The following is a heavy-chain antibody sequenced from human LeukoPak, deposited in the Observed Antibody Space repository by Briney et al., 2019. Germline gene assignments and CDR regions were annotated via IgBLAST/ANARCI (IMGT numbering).Heavy chain of an antibody. D-gene: IGHD5-18*01. J-gene: IGHJ4*02. Sequence: GGSLRLSCAASGFTFNNHAMSGLRQAPGKGLEWVSGINGNGARTYYSDSVKGRFTISRDNSKNTLYLQMSSLRAEDTAIYYCAKDQGYSYYYLDYWGQGTLVTVSS. CDR1: GFTFNNHA. CDR2: INGNGART. V-gene: IGHV3-23*01. CDR3: AKDQGYSYYYLDY.